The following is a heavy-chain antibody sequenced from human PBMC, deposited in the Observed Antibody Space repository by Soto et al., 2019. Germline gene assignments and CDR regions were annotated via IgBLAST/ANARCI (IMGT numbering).Heavy chain of an antibody. D-gene: IGHD1-26*01. Sequence: SETLSLTCAVYCGAFSGYYCNWIRQPPGKGLEWFGEINHVGTTTSNPSLKSRVTISLDTSKSQISLKLNSLTAADTAVYYCARGGAKIHYGMDVWGQGTTVTVSS. J-gene: IGHJ6*02. CDR2: INHVGTT. CDR1: CGAFSGYY. V-gene: IGHV4-34*01. CDR3: ARGGAKIHYGMDV.